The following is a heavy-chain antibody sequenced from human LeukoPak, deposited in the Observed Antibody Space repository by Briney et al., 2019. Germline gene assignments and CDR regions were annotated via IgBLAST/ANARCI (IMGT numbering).Heavy chain of an antibody. D-gene: IGHD3-22*01. CDR3: AREGRSYYDSSGYLRAFDI. J-gene: IGHJ3*02. V-gene: IGHV4-59*01. CDR2: IYYSGST. Sequence: PSETLSLTCTVSGGSLSSYYWSWIRQPPGKGLEWIGYIYYSGSTNYNPSLKSRVTISVDTSKNQFSLKLSSVTAADTAVYYCAREGRSYYDSSGYLRAFDIWGQGTMVTVSS. CDR1: GGSLSSYY.